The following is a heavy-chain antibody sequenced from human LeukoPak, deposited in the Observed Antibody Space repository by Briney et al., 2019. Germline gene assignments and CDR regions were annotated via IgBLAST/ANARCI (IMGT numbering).Heavy chain of an antibody. J-gene: IGHJ4*02. Sequence: GGSLRLSCAASGFTFSSYAMSWVRQAPGEGLEWVSAISGSGGSTYYADSVKGRFTISRDNSKNTLYLQMNSLRAEDTAVYYCAKVGHSSSWYYGYWGQGTLVTVSS. D-gene: IGHD6-13*01. CDR1: GFTFSSYA. CDR2: ISGSGGST. V-gene: IGHV3-23*01. CDR3: AKVGHSSSWYYGY.